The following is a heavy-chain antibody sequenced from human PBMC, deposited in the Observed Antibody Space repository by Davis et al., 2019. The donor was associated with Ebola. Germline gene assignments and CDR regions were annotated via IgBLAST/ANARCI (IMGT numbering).Heavy chain of an antibody. V-gene: IGHV3-23*01. CDR3: AKQRGVGAIDYDY. CDR1: GFTFSSYA. J-gene: IGHJ4*02. D-gene: IGHD1-26*01. CDR2: ISSGGGAP. Sequence: PGGSLRLSCAASGFTFSSYAMHWVRQAPGKGLEWVSDISSGGGAPYYADSVKGRFTTFRDNPKNTLYLQMNSLRADDTAVYYCAKQRGVGAIDYDYWGRGTVVTVSS.